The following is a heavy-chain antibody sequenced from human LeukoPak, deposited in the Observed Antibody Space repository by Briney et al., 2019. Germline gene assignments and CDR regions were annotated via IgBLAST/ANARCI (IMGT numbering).Heavy chain of an antibody. J-gene: IGHJ5*02. CDR1: GGSITSSSYY. CDR3: ARHVGFITMVRGVINNNWFDP. V-gene: IGHV4-39*01. CDR2: IYYSGSP. D-gene: IGHD3-10*01. Sequence: SETLSLTCTVSGGSITSSSYYWGWIRQPPGKGLEWIGSIYYSGSPYYNPSLKSRVTISVDTSKKQFSLKLSSVTAADTAVYYCARHVGFITMVRGVINNNWFDPWGQGTLVTVSS.